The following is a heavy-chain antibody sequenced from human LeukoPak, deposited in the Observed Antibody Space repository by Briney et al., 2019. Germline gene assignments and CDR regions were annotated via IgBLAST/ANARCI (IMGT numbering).Heavy chain of an antibody. V-gene: IGHV1-69*01. CDR3: ARRVSGKALYYYYYYMDV. Sequence: GASVKVSCKASGGTFSSYAISWVRQAPGQGLEWMGGIIPISGTANYAQKFQGRVTITADESTSTAYMELSSLRSEDTDVYYGARRVSGKALYYYYYYMDVWGKGTTVTVSS. D-gene: IGHD1-26*01. CDR1: GGTFSSYA. CDR2: IIPISGTA. J-gene: IGHJ6*03.